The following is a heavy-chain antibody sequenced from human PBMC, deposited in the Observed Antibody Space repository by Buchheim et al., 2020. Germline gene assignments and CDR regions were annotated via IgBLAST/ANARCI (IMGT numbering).Heavy chain of an antibody. CDR2: VIPLFGTA. D-gene: IGHD2-21*02. Sequence: QVQLVQSGAEVKKPGSSVKVSCKASGGTFSDFAISWVRQAPGQGLECMGGVIPLFGTANYAQKFQDRLKITADESTKTAYMELGGLKSEDTAIYYCARYCTGGDCFFDSWGQGT. V-gene: IGHV1-69*01. CDR1: GGTFSDFA. CDR3: ARYCTGGDCFFDS. J-gene: IGHJ4*02.